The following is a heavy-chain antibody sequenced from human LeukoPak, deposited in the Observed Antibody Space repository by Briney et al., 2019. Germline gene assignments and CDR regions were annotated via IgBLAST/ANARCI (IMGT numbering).Heavy chain of an antibody. CDR3: AGRTAGVAFDP. V-gene: IGHV4-59*08. Sequence: SETLSLTCTVSGGSISSYYWSWIRQPPGKGLEWIGYISYSGSTNYNPSLKSRVTISLDTSKNQFSLKLSSVTAADTAVYYCAGRTAGVAFDPWGQGTLVTVSS. CDR2: ISYSGST. D-gene: IGHD3-10*01. CDR1: GGSISSYY. J-gene: IGHJ5*02.